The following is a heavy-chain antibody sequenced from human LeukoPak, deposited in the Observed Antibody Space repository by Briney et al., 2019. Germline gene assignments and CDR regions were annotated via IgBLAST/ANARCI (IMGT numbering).Heavy chain of an antibody. Sequence: ETLSLTCTVSGGSISSYYWSWVRQAPGKGLEWVSGIGASGGSTYYADSVKGRFTISRDNSKNTLYLQMNSLRTEDTAVYYCAKAEGYDILTGLDYWGQGTLVTVSS. CDR1: GGSISSYY. CDR3: AKAEGYDILTGLDY. CDR2: IGASGGST. D-gene: IGHD3-9*01. J-gene: IGHJ4*02. V-gene: IGHV3-23*01.